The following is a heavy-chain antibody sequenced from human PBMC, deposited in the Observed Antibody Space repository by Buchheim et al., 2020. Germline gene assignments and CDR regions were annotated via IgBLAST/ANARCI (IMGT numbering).Heavy chain of an antibody. CDR3: SRDPRHLDF. J-gene: IGHJ4*02. CDR2: INWNGDRI. Sequence: EMQLVESGGGVVRPGGSLTLSCEASGFKFDDYGVSWVRQVPGKGLEWVASINWNGDRIVYADSVGGRFTISRDNSKNTMFLQMNSLRAEDTAVYYCSRDPRHLDFWGQGTL. CDR1: GFKFDDYG. V-gene: IGHV3-20*04.